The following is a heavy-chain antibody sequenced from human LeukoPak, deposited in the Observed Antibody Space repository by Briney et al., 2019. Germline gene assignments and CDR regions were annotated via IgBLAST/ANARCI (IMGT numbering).Heavy chain of an antibody. CDR1: GGSISSGDYY. J-gene: IGHJ3*02. Sequence: SETLSLTCTVSGGSISSGDYYWSWIRQPPGKGLEWIGYIYYSGSTYYNPSHKSRVTISVDTSKNQFSLKLSSVTAADTAVYYCARGVRGSYYDAFDIWGQGTMVTVSS. CDR3: ARGVRGSYYDAFDI. D-gene: IGHD1-26*01. V-gene: IGHV4-30-4*01. CDR2: IYYSGST.